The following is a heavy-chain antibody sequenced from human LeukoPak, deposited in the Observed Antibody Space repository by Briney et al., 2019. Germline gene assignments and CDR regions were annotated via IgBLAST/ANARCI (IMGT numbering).Heavy chain of an antibody. D-gene: IGHD3-9*01. J-gene: IGHJ4*02. CDR3: ASEGLYYDILTTYYDRYFDY. Sequence: PGGSLRLSCAASGFTFSSYSMNWVRQAPGEGLEWGSSISSSSSYIYYADSVKGRFTISRDNAKNSLYLQMNSLRAEDTAVYYCASEGLYYDILTTYYDRYFDYWGQGTLVTVSS. CDR1: GFTFSSYS. V-gene: IGHV3-21*01. CDR2: ISSSSSYI.